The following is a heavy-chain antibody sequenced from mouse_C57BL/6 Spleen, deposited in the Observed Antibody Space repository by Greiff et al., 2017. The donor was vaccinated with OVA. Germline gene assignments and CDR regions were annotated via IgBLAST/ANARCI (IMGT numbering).Heavy chain of an antibody. CDR2: IYPGDGDT. CDR3: ARGSNLGKGHFDY. Sequence: QVQLKESGPELVKPGASVKISCKASGYAFSSSWMNWVKQRPGKGLEWIGRIYPGDGDTNYNGKFKGKATLTADKSSSTAYMQLSSLTSEDSAVYFCARGSNLGKGHFDYWGQGTTLTVSS. V-gene: IGHV1-82*01. D-gene: IGHD4-1*01. J-gene: IGHJ2*01. CDR1: GYAFSSSW.